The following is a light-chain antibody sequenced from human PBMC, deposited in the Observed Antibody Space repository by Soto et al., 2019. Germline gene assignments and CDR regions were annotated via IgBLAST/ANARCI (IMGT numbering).Light chain of an antibody. V-gene: IGKV3-11*01. J-gene: IGKJ5*01. CDR3: QQCAYRPIT. CDR1: QSVTSY. CDR2: DAS. Sequence: EIVLTQSPATLSLSPGERATLSCRASQSVTSYLAWYQQRPGQAPRLLIYDASKRATGIPARFSGSGSGTDFTLTISSLEPEDFAVYYCQQCAYRPITFGQGTRLDIK.